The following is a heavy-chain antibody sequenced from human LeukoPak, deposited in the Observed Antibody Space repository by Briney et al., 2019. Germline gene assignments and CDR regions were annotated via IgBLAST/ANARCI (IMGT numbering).Heavy chain of an antibody. Sequence: GASVKVSCKASGYTFTSYAMHWVRQAPGQRLEWMGWINAGNGNTKYSQKFQGRVTITRDTSASTAYMELSSLRSEDTAVYYCARPLEGYYDSSGPPDYYYGMDVWGQGTTVTVSS. CDR3: ARPLEGYYDSSGPPDYYYGMDV. CDR2: INAGNGNT. V-gene: IGHV1-3*01. D-gene: IGHD3-22*01. J-gene: IGHJ6*02. CDR1: GYTFTSYA.